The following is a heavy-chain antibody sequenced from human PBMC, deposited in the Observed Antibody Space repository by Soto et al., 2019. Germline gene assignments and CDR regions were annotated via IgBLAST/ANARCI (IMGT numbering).Heavy chain of an antibody. D-gene: IGHD2-15*01. J-gene: IGHJ4*02. CDR1: GFSLSSHA. V-gene: IGHV3-23*01. CDR3: AKVKYDYVSGGNPPVGD. CDR2: ISDSGATS. Sequence: GGSLRLSCVASGFSLSSHAVSWVRQTPEKGLEWVSSISDSGATSSYADFVKGRFTVSRDNSRNTLYLQMDSLRVEDTAVYYCAKVKYDYVSGGNPPVGDWGQGTVVTVAS.